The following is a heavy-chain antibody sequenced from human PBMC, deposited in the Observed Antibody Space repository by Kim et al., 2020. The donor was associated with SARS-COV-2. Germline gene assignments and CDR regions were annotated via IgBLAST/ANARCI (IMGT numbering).Heavy chain of an antibody. J-gene: IGHJ4*02. CDR1: GYSFTAYS. CDR2: IIPTSGGT. Sequence: ASVKVSCKTSGYSFTAYSIHWVRQAPGQGLEYMGWIIPTSGGTNYAQNFQGRVTMTRDTSISTAYMELSSLTSDDTAVYYCARELSGGYFDVWAQGTLVTVSS. CDR3: ARELSGGYFDV. D-gene: IGHD6-13*01. V-gene: IGHV1-2*02.